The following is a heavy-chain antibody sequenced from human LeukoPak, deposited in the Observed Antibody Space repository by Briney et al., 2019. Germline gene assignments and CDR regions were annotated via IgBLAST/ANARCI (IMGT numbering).Heavy chain of an antibody. CDR3: AKWGDYDILTGYYDTDY. CDR2: SGGRDGGT. D-gene: IGHD3-9*01. V-gene: IGHV3-23*01. CDR1: GFIFSNYA. Sequence: WGSLTLSCAASGFIFSNYAMNWVRQAPGKGLELVSASGGRDGGTYYADSVKGRFTVSRDDPKNTLYLQMNTLRAEDTAVYYCAKWGDYDILTGYYDTDYWGQGTLVTVSS. J-gene: IGHJ4*02.